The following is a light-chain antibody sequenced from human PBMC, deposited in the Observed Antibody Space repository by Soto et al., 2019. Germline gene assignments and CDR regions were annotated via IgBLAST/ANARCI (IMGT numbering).Light chain of an antibody. CDR2: KAS. CDR3: QQYSGYPFT. Sequence: DIQMTQSPSTLSASVGDRVTITCRASQSISSWLAWYQQKPAKAPKLLIYKASSLESGVPSSFSGSGSGTEFTLTISSLQPDDFATYFCQQYSGYPFTFGPGTKVDIK. V-gene: IGKV1-5*03. CDR1: QSISSW. J-gene: IGKJ3*01.